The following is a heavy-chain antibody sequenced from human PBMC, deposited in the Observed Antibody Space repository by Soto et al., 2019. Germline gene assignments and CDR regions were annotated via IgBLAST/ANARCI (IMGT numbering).Heavy chain of an antibody. CDR2: INAANGDT. CDR1: GYTFTRYG. CDR3: VRRHVSATGIDWFDP. J-gene: IGHJ5*02. V-gene: IGHV1-3*01. Sequence: ASVKVSCKASGYTFTRYGIQGVRQAPGQRLEWMGWINAANGDTKYSPKFQGRVTITRDTSASTAYMELSSLRSEDTAVYYCVRRHVSATGIDWFDPWGQGTLVTVSS. D-gene: IGHD6-13*01.